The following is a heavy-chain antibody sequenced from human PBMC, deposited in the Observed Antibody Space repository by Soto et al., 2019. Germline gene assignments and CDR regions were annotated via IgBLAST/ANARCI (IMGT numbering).Heavy chain of an antibody. D-gene: IGHD5-12*01. J-gene: IGHJ6*02. V-gene: IGHV3-30*18. Sequence: QVQLVESGGGVVQPGRSLRLSCAASGFTFSSYGMHWVRQAPGKGLEWVAVISYDGSNKYYADSVKGRFTISRDNSKNTLYLQMNSLRAEDTAVYYCAKGGWLHPPESGMDVWGQGITVTVSS. CDR2: ISYDGSNK. CDR3: AKGGWLHPPESGMDV. CDR1: GFTFSSYG.